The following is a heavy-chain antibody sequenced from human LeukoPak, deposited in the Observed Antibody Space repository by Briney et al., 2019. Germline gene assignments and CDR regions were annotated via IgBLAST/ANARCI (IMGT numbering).Heavy chain of an antibody. CDR1: GFTFSSYS. J-gene: IGHJ3*02. V-gene: IGHV3-21*01. Sequence: PGGSLRLSCAASGFTFSSYSMNWVRQAPGKGLEWVSSISSSSSYIYYADSVKGRFTISRDNAKNSLYLQMNSLRAEDTAVYYCASQYYYDSSGYYHGDAFDIWGQGTMVTVSS. CDR2: ISSSSSYI. D-gene: IGHD3-22*01. CDR3: ASQYYYDSSGYYHGDAFDI.